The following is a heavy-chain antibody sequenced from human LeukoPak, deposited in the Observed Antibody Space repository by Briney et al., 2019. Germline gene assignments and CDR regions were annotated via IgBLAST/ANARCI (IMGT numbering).Heavy chain of an antibody. D-gene: IGHD6-19*01. CDR1: GGSISGYY. CDR2: IYHNGGT. Sequence: KPSETLSLTCTVSGGSISGYYWSWIRQPPGKGLEWIGYIYHNGGTNHNPSLQSRLTISVDTSKNQFSLKLSSVTAADTAVYYCARHLRAVAGGRYFDYWGQGTQVTVSS. CDR3: ARHLRAVAGGRYFDY. V-gene: IGHV4-59*08. J-gene: IGHJ4*02.